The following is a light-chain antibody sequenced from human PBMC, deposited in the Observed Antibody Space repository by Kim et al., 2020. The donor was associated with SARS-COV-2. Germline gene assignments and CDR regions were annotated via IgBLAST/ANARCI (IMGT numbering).Light chain of an antibody. Sequence: DVVMTQSPLSLPVTLGQPASISCRSSQSLVYSDGNTYLNWFQQRPGQSPRRLIYKVSNRDSGVPDRCSGSGSGTVFTLKITRVEAEDVGVYYCMQGIHPITFGRGTRLEIK. CDR2: KVS. J-gene: IGKJ5*01. CDR3: MQGIHPIT. V-gene: IGKV2-30*01. CDR1: QSLVYSDGNTY.